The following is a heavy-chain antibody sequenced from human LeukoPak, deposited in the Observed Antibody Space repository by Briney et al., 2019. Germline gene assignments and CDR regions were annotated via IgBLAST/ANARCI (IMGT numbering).Heavy chain of an antibody. CDR1: GGSISSSSYY. CDR3: ARQYCSGGSCYSNWFDP. V-gene: IGHV4-39*01. D-gene: IGHD2-15*01. CDR2: IYYSGST. J-gene: IGHJ5*02. Sequence: SETLSLTCTVSGGSISSSSYYWGWIRQPPGKGLEWTGSIYYSGSTYYNPSLKSRVTISVDTSKNQFSLKLSSVTAADTAVYYCARQYCSGGSCYSNWFDPWGQGTLVTVSS.